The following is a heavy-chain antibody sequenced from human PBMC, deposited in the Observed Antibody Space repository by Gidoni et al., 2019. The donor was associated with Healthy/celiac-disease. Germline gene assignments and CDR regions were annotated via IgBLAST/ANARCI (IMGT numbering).Heavy chain of an antibody. D-gene: IGHD3-3*02. CDR1: GFTFSSNS. Sequence: EVQLVESGGGLVQPGGSLRLSCAASGFTFSSNSMNWVRQAPGKGLEWVSYISSSSSTIYYADSVKGRFTISRDNAKNSLYLQMNSLRAEDTAVYYCARDYTSLANWGQGTLVTVSS. V-gene: IGHV3-48*01. J-gene: IGHJ1*01. CDR2: ISSSSSTI. CDR3: ARDYTSLAN.